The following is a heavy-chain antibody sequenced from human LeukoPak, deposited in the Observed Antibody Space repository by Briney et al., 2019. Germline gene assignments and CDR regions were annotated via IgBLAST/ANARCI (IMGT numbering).Heavy chain of an antibody. CDR2: MYYGGST. J-gene: IGHJ4*02. CDR1: GGSITSTSYY. D-gene: IGHD3-9*01. CDR3: ASTHYDILTPSYYVDF. V-gene: IGHV4-39*01. Sequence: SETLSLTCTVSGGSITSTSYYWGWIRQPPGKGLGWIGSMYYGGSTYSNPSLKSRVTISVDTSKNQFSLNLSSVTASDTAVFYCASTHYDILTPSYYVDFWDQGTLVTVSS.